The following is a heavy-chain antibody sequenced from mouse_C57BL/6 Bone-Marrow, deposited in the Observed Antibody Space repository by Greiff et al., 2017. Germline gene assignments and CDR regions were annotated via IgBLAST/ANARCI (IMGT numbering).Heavy chain of an antibody. V-gene: IGHV1-81*01. CDR3: SRRGYGSNSSYAMDY. CDR1: GYTFTSYG. CDR2: IYPSSGTT. J-gene: IGHJ4*01. D-gene: IGHD1-1*01. Sequence: VQLQQSGAELARPGASVKLSCKASGYTFTSYGISWVKQRNGQGLEWIGEIYPSSGTTYYNEKFKGKATLTADKSSSTAYMELRSLTSEDSAVYFCSRRGYGSNSSYAMDYWGQGTSVTVSS.